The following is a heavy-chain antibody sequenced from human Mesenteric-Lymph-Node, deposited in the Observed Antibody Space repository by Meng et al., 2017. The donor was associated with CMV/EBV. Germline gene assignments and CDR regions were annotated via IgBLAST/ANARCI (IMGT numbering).Heavy chain of an antibody. D-gene: IGHD2-2*01. J-gene: IGHJ6*02. CDR2: IKSKTDGGTT. CDR1: GFTFSNAW. V-gene: IGHV3-15*01. Sequence: GGSLRLSCAASGFTFSNAWMSWVRQAPGKGLEWVGRIKSKTDGGTTDYAAPVKGRFTISRDDSKNTLYLQMNSLKTEDTAVYYCAKEDCSSTSRQCPYYSYYYGMDVWGLGTTVTVSS. CDR3: AKEDCSSTSRQCPYYSYYYGMDV.